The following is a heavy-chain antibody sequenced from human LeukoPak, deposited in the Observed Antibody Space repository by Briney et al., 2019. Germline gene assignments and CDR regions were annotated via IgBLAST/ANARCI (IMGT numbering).Heavy chain of an antibody. D-gene: IGHD2-15*01. CDR1: GYTFTGYY. Sequence: ASVKVSCKASGYTFTGYYMHWVRQAPGQGLEWMGWINPNSGGTNYAQKFQGRVTMTRDTSISTAYMELSRLRSDDTAVYYCARVVKRWGGSCDYWGQGTLVTVSS. J-gene: IGHJ4*02. V-gene: IGHV1-2*02. CDR3: ARVVKRWGGSCDY. CDR2: INPNSGGT.